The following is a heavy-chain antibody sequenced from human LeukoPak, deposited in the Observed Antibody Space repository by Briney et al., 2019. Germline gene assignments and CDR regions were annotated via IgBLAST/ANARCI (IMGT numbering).Heavy chain of an antibody. Sequence: SETLSLTCTVSGRSIRNNSYYWGWLRQPPGKGREWGVSLYYSGNPYYNPSLKSRLPISVNTSKPQFSLKQSSLPAADPPLYFGARPASSGGGIAVENYFYYCGQGTLVIVSS. CDR1: GRSIRNNSYY. CDR2: LYYSGNP. D-gene: IGHD6-19*01. J-gene: IGHJ4*02. V-gene: IGHV4-39*01. CDR3: ARPASSGGGIAVENYFYY.